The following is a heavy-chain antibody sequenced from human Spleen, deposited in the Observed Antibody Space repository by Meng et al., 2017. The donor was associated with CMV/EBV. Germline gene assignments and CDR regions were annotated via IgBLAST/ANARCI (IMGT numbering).Heavy chain of an antibody. D-gene: IGHD3-16*01. V-gene: IGHV4-4*02. Sequence: ASITTTKWWTWVRQSPGKGLEWVGEIDHSGNSNSNPSLESRLTLSLDTSKNHLSLRMTSVTAEDTAIYYCARVREHTSLGNYWFDPWGQGTLVTVSS. CDR3: ARVREHTSLGNYWFDP. CDR1: ASITTTKW. CDR2: IDHSGNS. J-gene: IGHJ5*02.